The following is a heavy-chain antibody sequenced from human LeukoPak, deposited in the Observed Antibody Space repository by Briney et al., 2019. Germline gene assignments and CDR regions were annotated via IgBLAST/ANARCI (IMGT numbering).Heavy chain of an antibody. J-gene: IGHJ3*02. D-gene: IGHD2-2*01. CDR3: ASGEDCSSTSCHDAFDI. V-gene: IGHV4-39*01. Sequence: SETLSLTCTVSGGSISSSSYYWGWIRQPPGKGLEWIGSIYYSGSTYYNPSLKSRVTISVDTSKNQFSLKLSSVTAADTAVYYCASGEDCSSTSCHDAFDIWGQGTMVTVSS. CDR2: IYYSGST. CDR1: GGSISSSSYY.